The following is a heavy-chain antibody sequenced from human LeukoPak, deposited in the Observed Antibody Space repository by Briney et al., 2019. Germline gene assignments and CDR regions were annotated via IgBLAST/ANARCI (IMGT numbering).Heavy chain of an antibody. CDR2: IYYSGST. CDR3: ARGGVVPGLDY. V-gene: IGHV4-59*01. Sequence: KPSETLSLXCAVYGGSFSGYYWSWIRQPPGKGLEWIGYIYYSGSTNYNPSLKSRVTISVDTSKNQFSLKLSSVTAADTAVYYCARGGVVPGLDYWGQGTLVTVSS. J-gene: IGHJ4*02. D-gene: IGHD2-2*01. CDR1: GGSFSGYY.